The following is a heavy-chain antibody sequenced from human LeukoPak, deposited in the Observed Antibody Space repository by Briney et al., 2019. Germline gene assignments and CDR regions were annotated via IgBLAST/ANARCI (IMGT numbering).Heavy chain of an antibody. D-gene: IGHD6-19*01. V-gene: IGHV3-23*01. J-gene: IGHJ6*02. Sequence: PGGSLRLSCAASGFTFSSYAMSWVRQAPGKGLEWVSAISGSGGSTYYADSVKGRFTISRDNSKNALYLQMNSLRAEDTAVYYCAKDPVAGTLRDYYGMDVWGQGTTVTVSS. CDR3: AKDPVAGTLRDYYGMDV. CDR1: GFTFSSYA. CDR2: ISGSGGST.